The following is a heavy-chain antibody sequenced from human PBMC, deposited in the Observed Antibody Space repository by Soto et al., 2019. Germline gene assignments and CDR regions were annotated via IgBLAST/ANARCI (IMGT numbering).Heavy chain of an antibody. CDR3: ARVVILIPPASTHYYYQMDV. Sequence: QVQLVQSGAEVRKPGSSVTVSCKASGGTFSNYAISWVRQAPGQGLEWMGGIIPIVGTGSYAQKFQGRVTITADEPTTTDNMELSSLSLEDTAVYYCARVVILIPPASTHYYYQMDVWGPGTTVTVSS. CDR1: GGTFSNYA. CDR2: IIPIVGTG. J-gene: IGHJ6*02. D-gene: IGHD3-16*01. V-gene: IGHV1-69*01.